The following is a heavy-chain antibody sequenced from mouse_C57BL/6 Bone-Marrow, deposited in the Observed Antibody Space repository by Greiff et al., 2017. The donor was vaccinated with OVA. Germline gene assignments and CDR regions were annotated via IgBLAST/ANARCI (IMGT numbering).Heavy chain of an antibody. J-gene: IGHJ4*01. D-gene: IGHD4-1*01. CDR3: AREDWYYALDY. CDR2: ISAGGSYT. V-gene: IGHV5-4*01. CDR1: GFTFSSYA. Sequence: EVLLVESGGGLVKPGGSLKLSCAASGFTFSSYAMSWVRPTPEKRLEWVATISAGGSYTYYPDNVKGRFTISRDNAKNNLNLHMSHLKSEDTAIYYCAREDWYYALDYWGQGTSVTVSS.